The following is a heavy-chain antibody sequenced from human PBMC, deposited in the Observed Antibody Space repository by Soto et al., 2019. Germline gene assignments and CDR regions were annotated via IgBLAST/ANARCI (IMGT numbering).Heavy chain of an antibody. J-gene: IGHJ6*02. Sequence: ASVKVSCKASGYTFSSYGINWVRQAPGQGLEWLGWISPYDGNTKYAQILQGKVSMTTDTSTKTAYMEVRSLRSDDTAVYYCARGGYYDSSGSRNYHYYGMNVWGQGTTVTVSS. CDR1: GYTFSSYG. V-gene: IGHV1-18*01. CDR2: ISPYDGNT. CDR3: ARGGYYDSSGSRNYHYYGMNV. D-gene: IGHD3-22*01.